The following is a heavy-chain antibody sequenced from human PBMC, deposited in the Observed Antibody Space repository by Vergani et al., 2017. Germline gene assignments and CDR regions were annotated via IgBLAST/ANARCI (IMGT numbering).Heavy chain of an antibody. CDR3: ARRAYYYDSSGYLTYYFDY. CDR2: IDPSDSYT. CDR1: GYSFTTYW. D-gene: IGHD3-22*01. J-gene: IGHJ4*02. V-gene: IGHV5-10-1*03. Sequence: EVQLVQSGAEVKKPGESLRISCQGSGYSFTTYWITWVRQMPGKGLEWMGRIDPSDSYTNYSPSFQGHVTISADKSISTAYLQWSSLKASDTAMYYCARRAYYYDSSGYLTYYFDYWGQGTLVTVSS.